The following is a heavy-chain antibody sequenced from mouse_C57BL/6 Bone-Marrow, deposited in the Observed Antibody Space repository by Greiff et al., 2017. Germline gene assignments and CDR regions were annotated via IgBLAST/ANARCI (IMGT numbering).Heavy chain of an antibody. J-gene: IGHJ3*01. CDR3: ARYTGLRRGAWFAY. Sequence: EVNVVDSGGGLVQPGGSLSLSCAASGLTFTDYYMSWVRQTPGKALEWSGFIRNKANGYTTEYSAFVKGRFTISIDNSQSILYLHMHALRAEDSATYYCARYTGLRRGAWFAYWGQGTLVTVSA. CDR1: GLTFTDYY. V-gene: IGHV7-3*01. CDR2: IRNKANGYTT. D-gene: IGHD2-4*01.